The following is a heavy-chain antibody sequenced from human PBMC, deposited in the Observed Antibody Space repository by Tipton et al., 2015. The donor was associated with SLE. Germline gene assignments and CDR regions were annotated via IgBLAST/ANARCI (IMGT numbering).Heavy chain of an antibody. CDR2: INHSGST. J-gene: IGHJ4*02. CDR3: ARALSSGWYYY. CDR1: GGSFSDYY. D-gene: IGHD6-19*01. Sequence: TLSLTCAVYGGSFSDYYWSWIRQPPGKGLEWIGEINHSGSTNYNPSLKSRVTISVDTSKNQFSLKLSSVTAADTAVYYCARALSSGWYYYWGQGTLVTVSS. V-gene: IGHV4-34*01.